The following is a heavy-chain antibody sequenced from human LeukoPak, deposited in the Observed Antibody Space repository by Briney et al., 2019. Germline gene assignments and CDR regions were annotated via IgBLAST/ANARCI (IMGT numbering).Heavy chain of an antibody. CDR3: AKHRSGSYSYFDY. D-gene: IGHD1-26*01. J-gene: IGHJ4*02. CDR1: GFTFSSYG. CDR2: ISGSGGST. Sequence: PGGTLRLSCAASGFTFSSYGTSWVRQAPGKGLEWVSAISGSGGSTYYADSVKGRFTISRDNSKNTLYLQMNSLRAEDTAVYYCAKHRSGSYSYFDYWGQGTLVTVSS. V-gene: IGHV3-23*01.